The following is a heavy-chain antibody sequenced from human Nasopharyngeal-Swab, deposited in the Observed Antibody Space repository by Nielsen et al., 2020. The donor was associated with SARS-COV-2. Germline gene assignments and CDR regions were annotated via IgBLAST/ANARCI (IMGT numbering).Heavy chain of an antibody. CDR3: ARDDYYDSSGYYRYYYYGMDV. CDR2: INSDGSST. CDR1: GFTFSSYW. V-gene: IGHV3-74*01. J-gene: IGHJ6*02. Sequence: GESLKISCSASGFTFSSYWMHWVRQAPGKGLVWVSRINSDGSSTSYADSVKGRFTISRDNAKNTLYLQMNSLRAEDTAVYYCARDDYYDSSGYYRYYYYGMDVWGQGTTVTVSS. D-gene: IGHD3-22*01.